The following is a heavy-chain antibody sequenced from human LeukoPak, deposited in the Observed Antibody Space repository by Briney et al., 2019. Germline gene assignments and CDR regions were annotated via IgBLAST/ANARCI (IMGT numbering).Heavy chain of an antibody. D-gene: IGHD3-22*01. CDR3: ARDEENYYDSSGYVH. CDR2: INSDGSST. J-gene: IGHJ4*02. CDR1: GFTFSSHW. V-gene: IGHV3-74*01. Sequence: GGSLRLSCAASGFTFSSHWMHWVRQAPGKGLVWVSRINSDGSSTSYADSVKGRFTISRDNAKNTLYLQLNSLRAEDTAVYYCARDEENYYDSSGYVHWGQGTLVTVSS.